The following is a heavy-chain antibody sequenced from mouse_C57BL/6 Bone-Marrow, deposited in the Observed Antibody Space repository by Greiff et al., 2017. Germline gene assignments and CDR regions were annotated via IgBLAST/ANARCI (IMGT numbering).Heavy chain of an antibody. J-gene: IGHJ1*03. CDR1: GYTFTSYG. CDR2: IYPRSGNT. D-gene: IGHD2-2*01. V-gene: IGHV1-81*01. CDR3: ARSFGYHWYFDV. Sequence: QVQLQQSGAELARPGASVQLSCKASGYTFTSYGISWVKQRTGQGLEWIGEIYPRSGNTYYNEKFKGKATLTADKSSSTAYMELRSLTSEDSAVYFCARSFGYHWYFDVWGTGTTVTVSS.